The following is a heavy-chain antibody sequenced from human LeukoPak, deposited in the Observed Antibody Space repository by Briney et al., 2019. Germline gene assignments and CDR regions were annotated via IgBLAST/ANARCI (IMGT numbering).Heavy chain of an antibody. Sequence: PSETLPLTCTVSGGSISSHYWSWIRQPPGKGLEWIGYIYYSGSTNYNPSLKSRVTISVDTSKNQSSLKLSPVTAADTAVYYCARYGVNTTWYYDFWGGRFAYGNFDYWGQGTLVTVSS. CDR2: IYYSGST. J-gene: IGHJ4*02. V-gene: IGHV4-59*11. CDR1: GGSISSHY. D-gene: IGHD3-3*01. CDR3: ARYGVNTTWYYDFWGGRFAYGNFDY.